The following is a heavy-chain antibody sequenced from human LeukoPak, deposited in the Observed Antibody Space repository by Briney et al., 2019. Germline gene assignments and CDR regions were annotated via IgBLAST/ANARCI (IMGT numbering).Heavy chain of an antibody. D-gene: IGHD6-19*01. Sequence: GRSLRLSCAASGFTFSSYGMHWVRQAPGKGLEWVAVISYDGSNKYYADSVKGRFTISRDNSKNTLYLQMNSLRAEDTAVYYCAKDAVGYSSGWYRWYFDYWGQGTLVIVSS. CDR1: GFTFSSYG. CDR3: AKDAVGYSSGWYRWYFDY. CDR2: ISYDGSNK. V-gene: IGHV3-30*18. J-gene: IGHJ4*02.